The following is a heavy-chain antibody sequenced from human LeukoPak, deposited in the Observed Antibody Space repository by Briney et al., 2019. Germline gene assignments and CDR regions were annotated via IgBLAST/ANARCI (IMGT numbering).Heavy chain of an antibody. CDR2: INHN. D-gene: IGHD3-22*01. Sequence: PSETLSLTCAVYGASFSDFHWTWIRQSPGKGLEWIGEINHNNYNPSLKSRVTISLDTSKNQISLNLTSVTAADTAVYYCARLLDYDNSGDPDTFDMWGQGTMVNVSS. CDR1: GASFSDFH. J-gene: IGHJ3*02. V-gene: IGHV4-34*01. CDR3: ARLLDYDNSGDPDTFDM.